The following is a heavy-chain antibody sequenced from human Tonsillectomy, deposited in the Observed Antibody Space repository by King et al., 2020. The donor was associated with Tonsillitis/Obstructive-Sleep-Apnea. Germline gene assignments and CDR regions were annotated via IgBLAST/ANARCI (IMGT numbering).Heavy chain of an antibody. CDR2: IYYSGSS. V-gene: IGHV4-59*01. CDR1: GGSIISYY. D-gene: IGHD3-10*01. J-gene: IGHJ3*02. CDR3: ARGIRGDNDAFDI. Sequence: VQLQESGPGLVKPSETLSLTCTVSGGSIISYYWSWIRQPPGKGVEWIGYIYYSGSSNYNPSLKSRVTISVDTSKNQFSLKLSSVTAADTAVYYCARGIRGDNDAFDIWGQGTMVTVSS.